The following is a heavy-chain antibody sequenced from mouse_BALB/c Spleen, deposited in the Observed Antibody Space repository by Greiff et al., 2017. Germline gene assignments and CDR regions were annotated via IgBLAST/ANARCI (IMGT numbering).Heavy chain of an antibody. Sequence: LQQPGSELVRPGASVKLSCKASGYTFTSYWIHWVKQRPGQGLEWIGNIYPGSGSTNYDEKFKSKATLTVDTSSSTAYMQLSSLTSEDSAVYYCTRSDDYGHFAYWGQGTLVTVSA. J-gene: IGHJ3*01. CDR2: IYPGSGST. CDR1: GYTFTSYW. CDR3: TRSDDYGHFAY. D-gene: IGHD2-4*01. V-gene: IGHV1S22*01.